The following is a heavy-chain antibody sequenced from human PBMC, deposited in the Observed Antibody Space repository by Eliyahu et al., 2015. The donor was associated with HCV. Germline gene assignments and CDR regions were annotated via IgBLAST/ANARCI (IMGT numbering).Heavy chain of an antibody. J-gene: IGHJ4*02. CDR2: FFFGGST. CDR3: ANSGGQGQYSYGLFDS. Sequence: QLQLQESGPGLVKPSETLSLTCTVSGGSISSSNYYWGWIRQPPGKGLQWVASFFFGGSTYYNSSLKSRVTISVDTSRTQFSLKLSSVTAADTAVYYCANSGGQGQYSYGLFDSWGQGTLVSVSS. V-gene: IGHV4-39*01. D-gene: IGHD5-18*01. CDR1: GGSISSSNYY.